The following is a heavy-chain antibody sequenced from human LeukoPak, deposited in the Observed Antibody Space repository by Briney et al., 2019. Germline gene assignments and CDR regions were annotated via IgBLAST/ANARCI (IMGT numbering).Heavy chain of an antibody. CDR3: ARGLGDILTGYPSWGYFDY. J-gene: IGHJ4*02. Sequence: SETPSLTCAVPGGSISSGGYSWSWIRQPPGKGLEWIGYIYHSGSTYYNPSLKSRVTISVDRSKNQFSLKLSSVTAADTAVYYCARGLGDILTGYPSWGYFDYWGQGTLVTVSS. D-gene: IGHD3-9*01. V-gene: IGHV4-30-2*01. CDR1: GGSISSGGYS. CDR2: IYHSGST.